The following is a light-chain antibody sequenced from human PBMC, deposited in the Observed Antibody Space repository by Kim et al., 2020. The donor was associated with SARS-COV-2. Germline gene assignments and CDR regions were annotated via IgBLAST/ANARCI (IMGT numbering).Light chain of an antibody. CDR3: QQANGFPVT. Sequence: DIQMTQSPSSVSASVGDRVTITCRASQAISNWLAWYQQKPGKAPKLLIYAASSLQSGVPSRFSGSGSGTDFTLTINNLQPEDFATYYCQQANGFPVTFGPGTKVDIK. J-gene: IGKJ3*01. CDR2: AAS. V-gene: IGKV1-12*01. CDR1: QAISNW.